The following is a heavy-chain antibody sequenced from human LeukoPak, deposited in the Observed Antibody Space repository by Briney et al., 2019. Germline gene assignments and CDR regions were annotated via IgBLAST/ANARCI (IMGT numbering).Heavy chain of an antibody. V-gene: IGHV3-23*01. CDR1: GFTFSSYS. D-gene: IGHD2-2*02. CDR2: ISGSGDIT. Sequence: GGSLRLSCAASGFTFSSYSMTWVRQAPGKGLEWVSIISGSGDITFYADSVKGRFTISRDNSKNTLYLQMNSLRAEDTAVYYCAKHHCSSTSCYRVFDFWGQGTLVTVSS. CDR3: AKHHCSSTSCYRVFDF. J-gene: IGHJ4*02.